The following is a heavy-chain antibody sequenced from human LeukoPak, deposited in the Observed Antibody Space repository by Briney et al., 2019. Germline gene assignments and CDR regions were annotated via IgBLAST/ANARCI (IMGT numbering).Heavy chain of an antibody. Sequence: GGSLRLSCAASGFTFTNYAMTWVRQAPGKGLEWVSVISGSGSNTDYADSVKGRFTISRDNSKNTLSLQMNSLRAEDTAVYYCARSPPLELNYYYGMDVWGQGTTVTVSS. CDR1: GFTFTNYA. V-gene: IGHV3-23*01. CDR3: ARSPPLELNYYYGMDV. CDR2: ISGSGSNT. J-gene: IGHJ6*02. D-gene: IGHD1-7*01.